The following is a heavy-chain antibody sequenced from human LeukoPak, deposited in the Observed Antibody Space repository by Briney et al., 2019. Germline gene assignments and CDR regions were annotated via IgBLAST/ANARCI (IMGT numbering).Heavy chain of an antibody. CDR1: GYTFRTHG. J-gene: IGHJ4*02. V-gene: IGHV1-18*01. CDR2: ISSYNGNT. Sequence: ASVKISCKPSGYTFRTHGLSWVRQAPGQGLEWMGWISSYNGNTNYAQKVQGRLTMTTDTSTSTAYMELRSLRSDDTAVYYCARGNDYGDPLDYWGQGTQVTVSS. CDR3: ARGNDYGDPLDY. D-gene: IGHD4-17*01.